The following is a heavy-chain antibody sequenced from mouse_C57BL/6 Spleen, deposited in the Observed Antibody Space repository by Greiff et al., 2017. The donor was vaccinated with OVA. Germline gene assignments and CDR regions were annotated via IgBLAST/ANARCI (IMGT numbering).Heavy chain of an antibody. V-gene: IGHV1-54*01. CDR3: ARSRDYGNSYWYFDV. CDR1: GYAFTNYL. Sequence: VQGVESGAELVRPGTSVKVSCKASGYAFTNYLIEWVKQRPGQGLEWIGVINPGSGGTNYNEKFKGKATLTADNSSSTAYMQLSSLTSEDSAVYFCARSRDYGNSYWYFDVWGTGTTVTVSS. D-gene: IGHD2-1*01. J-gene: IGHJ1*03. CDR2: INPGSGGT.